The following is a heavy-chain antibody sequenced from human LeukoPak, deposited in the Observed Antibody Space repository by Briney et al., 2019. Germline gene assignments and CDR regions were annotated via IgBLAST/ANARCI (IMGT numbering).Heavy chain of an antibody. CDR1: GFTFSNAW. J-gene: IGHJ6*02. V-gene: IGHV3-15*01. CDR2: IKSKTDGGTT. CDR3: TTAPPIAVAGSYYGMDV. Sequence: GGSLRLSCAAPGFTFSNAWMSWVRQAPGKGLEWVGRIKSKTDGGTTDYAAPAKGRFAISRDDSKNTLYLQMNSLKTEDTAVYYCTTAPPIAVAGSYYGMDVWGQGTTVTVSS. D-gene: IGHD6-19*01.